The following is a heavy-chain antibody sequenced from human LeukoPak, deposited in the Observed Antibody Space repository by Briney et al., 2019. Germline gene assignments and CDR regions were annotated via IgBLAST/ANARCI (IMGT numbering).Heavy chain of an antibody. Sequence: PGGSLRLSCAASGFTFCSYWMSWVCQAPGKGLEWVAHIKEDGSEKYYVDSVKGRFTISRDNSKNTLYLQMNSLRAEDTAIYYCAKVPRENSAYYPDFDYWGQGTLVTASS. CDR2: IKEDGSEK. CDR1: GFTFCSYW. V-gene: IGHV3-7*03. D-gene: IGHD3-22*01. J-gene: IGHJ4*02. CDR3: AKVPRENSAYYPDFDY.